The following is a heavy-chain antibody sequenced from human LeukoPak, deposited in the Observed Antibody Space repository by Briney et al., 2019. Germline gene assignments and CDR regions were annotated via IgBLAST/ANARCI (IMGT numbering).Heavy chain of an antibody. CDR3: ARGISSSSGWLLDY. D-gene: IGHD6-19*01. CDR2: ISYDGSNK. Sequence: GGSLRLSCAASGFTFSSYAMHWVRQAPGKGLEWVAVISYDGSNKYYADSVKGRFTISRDNSKNTLYLQMNSLGAEDTAVYYCARGISSSSGWLLDYWGQGTLVTVSS. J-gene: IGHJ4*02. CDR1: GFTFSSYA. V-gene: IGHV3-30-3*01.